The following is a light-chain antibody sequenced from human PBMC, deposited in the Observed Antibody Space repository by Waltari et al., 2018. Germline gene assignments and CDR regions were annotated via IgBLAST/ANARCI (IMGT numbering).Light chain of an antibody. CDR1: TSGSKS. J-gene: IGLJ2*01. CDR2: YDS. Sequence: SYVVTQSPSVSVAPGETARITCGGDTSGSKSVNWYQQRPGQAPVLVISYDSDRPSGIPERFSGSNSGNTATLTISWVEAEDEADYYCLVWHSTIDHQGVFGGGTKLTVL. V-gene: IGLV3-21*04. CDR3: LVWHSTIDHQGV.